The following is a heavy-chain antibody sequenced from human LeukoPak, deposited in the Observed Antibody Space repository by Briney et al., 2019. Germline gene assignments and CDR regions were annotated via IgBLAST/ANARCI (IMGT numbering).Heavy chain of an antibody. D-gene: IGHD6-13*01. Sequence: SETLSLTCAVSGGSISSSAWWSWVRQPPGKGLEWIGEVYHSGSTNYNSFLESRVTISVDKSKNQFSLKLTSATAADTAVYYCARDLGSSWFEPLDYWGQGILVIVSS. CDR3: ARDLGSSWFEPLDY. CDR2: VYHSGST. CDR1: GGSISSSAW. V-gene: IGHV4-4*02. J-gene: IGHJ4*02.